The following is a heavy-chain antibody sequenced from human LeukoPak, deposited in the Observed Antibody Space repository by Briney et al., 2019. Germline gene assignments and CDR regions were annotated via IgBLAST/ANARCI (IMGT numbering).Heavy chain of an antibody. J-gene: IGHJ4*02. D-gene: IGHD2-2*01. CDR1: GYTFTSNY. CDR2: INPSGGST. Sequence: GASVKVSCKASGYTFTSNYMHWVRQAPGQGLEWMGIINPSGGSTSYAQKLQGRVTMTTDTSTSTAYMELRSLRSDDTAVYYCARWSQLLEGHDYWGQGTLVTVSS. V-gene: IGHV1-46*01. CDR3: ARWSQLLEGHDY.